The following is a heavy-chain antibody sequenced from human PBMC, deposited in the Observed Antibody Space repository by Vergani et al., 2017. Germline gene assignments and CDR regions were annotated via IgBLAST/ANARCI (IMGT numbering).Heavy chain of an antibody. Sequence: QVQLQESGPGLVKPSQTLSLTCTVSGGSISSGSYYWSWIRQPAGKGLEWVSYISSSSSTIYYADSVKGRFTISRDNAKNSLYLQMNSLRAEDTAVYYCAREEGAAAGTFDPWGQGTLVTVSS. CDR3: AREEGAAAGTFDP. CDR1: GGSISSGSYY. D-gene: IGHD6-13*01. CDR2: ISSSSSTI. J-gene: IGHJ5*02. V-gene: IGHV3-11*04.